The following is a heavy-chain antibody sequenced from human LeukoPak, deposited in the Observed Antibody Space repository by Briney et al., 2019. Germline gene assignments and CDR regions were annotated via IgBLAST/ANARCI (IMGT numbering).Heavy chain of an antibody. CDR1: GFTFSSYA. V-gene: IGHV3-23*01. Sequence: GGSLRLSCAASGFTFSSYAMSWVRQAPGKGLEWVSAISGSGGSTYYADSVKGRFTISRDNSKNTLYLKMISLRAEDTAVYYCAKDVRSRLRLDAFDIWGQGTMVTVSS. CDR3: AKDVRSRLRLDAFDI. J-gene: IGHJ3*02. CDR2: ISGSGGST. D-gene: IGHD4-17*01.